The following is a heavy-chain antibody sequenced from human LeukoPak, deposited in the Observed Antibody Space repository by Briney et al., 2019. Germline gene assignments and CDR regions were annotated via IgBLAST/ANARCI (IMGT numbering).Heavy chain of an antibody. V-gene: IGHV1-69*04. Sequence: ASVKVSCKASGGTFSSSAINWVRQAPGQGLEWMGRIIPMLGIPNYAQKFQGRVTITADKFTSAAYMELSSLRSEDTAVYYCARADGGSQAYWGQGTLVTVSS. CDR3: ARADGGSQAY. D-gene: IGHD3-16*01. CDR2: IIPMLGIP. CDR1: GGTFSSSA. J-gene: IGHJ4*02.